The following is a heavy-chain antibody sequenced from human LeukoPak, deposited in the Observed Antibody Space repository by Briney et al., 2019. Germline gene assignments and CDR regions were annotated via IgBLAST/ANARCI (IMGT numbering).Heavy chain of an antibody. D-gene: IGHD2-2*02. CDR2: VDPEDGET. CDR3: ATPGPSRGLGYCSRTSCYNV. J-gene: IGHJ6*04. Sequence: ASVKVSCKVSGYTFTDYYMHWVQQAPGKGLGWMGLVDPEDGETIYAEKFQGRVTITADTSTDTAYMELSSLRSEDTAVYYCATPGPSRGLGYCSRTSCYNVWGKGTTVTVSS. CDR1: GYTFTDYY. V-gene: IGHV1-69-2*01.